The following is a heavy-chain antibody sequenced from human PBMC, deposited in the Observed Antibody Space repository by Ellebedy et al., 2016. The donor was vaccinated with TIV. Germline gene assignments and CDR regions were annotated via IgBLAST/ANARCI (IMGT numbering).Heavy chain of an antibody. CDR1: GFSVSSNY. D-gene: IGHD5-12*01. V-gene: IGHV3-66*01. CDR3: ARDRGFDPGFDY. Sequence: GESLKISCAASGFSVSSNYMNWVRQAPGKGLEWISVIYTGGSTYYAKSVKGRFTLSRDTSNNTVYLQMNSLRAEDTAVYFCARDRGFDPGFDYWGPGTLVTVSS. CDR2: IYTGGST. J-gene: IGHJ4*02.